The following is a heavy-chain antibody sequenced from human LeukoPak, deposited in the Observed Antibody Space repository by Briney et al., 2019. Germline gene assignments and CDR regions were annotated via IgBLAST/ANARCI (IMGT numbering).Heavy chain of an antibody. D-gene: IGHD3-9*01. J-gene: IGHJ4*02. V-gene: IGHV4-4*07. CDR3: AGSSILTGYYDLRY. CDR1: GGSISSYY. CDR2: IYTSGST. Sequence: SETLSLTCTVSGGSISSYYWSWIRQPAGKGLEWIGRIYTSGSTTYNPSLKSRVTMSVDTSKNQFSLKLSSVTAADTAVYYCAGSSILTGYYDLRYWGQGTLVTVSS.